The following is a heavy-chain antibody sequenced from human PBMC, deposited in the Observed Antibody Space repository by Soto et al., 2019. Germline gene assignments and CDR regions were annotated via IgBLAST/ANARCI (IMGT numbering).Heavy chain of an antibody. CDR1: GGTFSSYA. V-gene: IGHV1-3*01. CDR2: INAGNGNT. D-gene: IGHD6-13*01. J-gene: IGHJ5*02. Sequence: GASVNVSCKASGGTFSSYAISWVRQAPGQRLEWMGWINAGNGNTKYSQKFQGRVTITRDTSASTAYMELSSLRSEDTAVYYCARGFIAAAGSWFDPWGQGTLVTVSS. CDR3: ARGFIAAAGSWFDP.